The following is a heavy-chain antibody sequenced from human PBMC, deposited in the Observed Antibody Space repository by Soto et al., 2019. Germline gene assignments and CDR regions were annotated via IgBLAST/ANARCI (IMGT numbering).Heavy chain of an antibody. CDR3: ASPPYYYDTSGYSY. D-gene: IGHD3-22*01. CDR1: GFTFTTYS. J-gene: IGHJ4*02. CDR2: ISSSSSYI. Sequence: EVQLVESGGGLVKPGGSLRLSCAASGFTFTTYSMNWVRQAPGKGLEWVSSISSSSSYIYYADSVKGRFTISRDNPKNSLYLQMNSLRAEDTAVYYCASPPYYYDTSGYSYWGQGTLVTVSS. V-gene: IGHV3-21*01.